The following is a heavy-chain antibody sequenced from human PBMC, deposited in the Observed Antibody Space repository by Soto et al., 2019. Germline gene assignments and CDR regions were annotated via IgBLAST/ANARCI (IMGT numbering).Heavy chain of an antibody. CDR3: ARGGNRYSSTSSGVGGFDY. Sequence: XTLSLACTVSSASISSSYWSWIRRPPGRGLELIGYIFHRGTTNYNPSLQSRFTISVDTSKNQFSLNLSSLTTAATAVYFCARGGNRYSSTSSGVGGFDYWGQGTLGTVS. J-gene: IGHJ4*02. CDR2: IFHRGTT. D-gene: IGHD6-6*01. V-gene: IGHV4-59*01. CDR1: SASISSSY.